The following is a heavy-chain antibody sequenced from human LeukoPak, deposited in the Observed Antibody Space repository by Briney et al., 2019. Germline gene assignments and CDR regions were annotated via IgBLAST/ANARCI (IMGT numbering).Heavy chain of an antibody. V-gene: IGHV3-30*02. Sequence: HTGGSLRLSCAASGFPFSNSGMHWVRQTPGKGLEWVAFLRYDASSKFYTDSVKGRFTISRDNSKNTVYLQMIGLRPEDAAVYYCAKDTSYGGWGNAFDIWAKGQWSPSLQ. J-gene: IGHJ3*02. CDR3: AKDTSYGGWGNAFDI. CDR1: GFPFSNSG. D-gene: IGHD3-16*01. CDR2: LRYDASSK.